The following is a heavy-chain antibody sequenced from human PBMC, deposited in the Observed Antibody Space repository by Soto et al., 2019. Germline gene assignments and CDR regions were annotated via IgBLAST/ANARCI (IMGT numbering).Heavy chain of an antibody. CDR1: GFTFSSYA. J-gene: IGHJ4*02. D-gene: IGHD5-18*01. CDR3: ARDGSSRGLWLGPDY. Sequence: GGSLRLSCAASGFTFSSYAMSWVRQAPGKGLEWVSAISGSGGSTYYADSVKGRFTISRDNSKNTLYVQMNSLRAEDTAFYYCARDGSSRGLWLGPDYWGQGTQVTVSS. CDR2: ISGSGGST. V-gene: IGHV3-23*01.